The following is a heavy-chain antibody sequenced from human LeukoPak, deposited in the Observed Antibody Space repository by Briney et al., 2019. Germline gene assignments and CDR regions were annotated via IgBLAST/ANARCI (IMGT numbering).Heavy chain of an antibody. V-gene: IGHV4-39*07. CDR2: IHYSGHS. CDR3: ARDLSSGSGWAEAFDV. Sequence: PSETLSLTCTVSGDSISSSTYYWGWIRQPPGKGLEWIGYIHYSGHSYFNPSLKSRVTMSVDTSKNHFSLNLNSVTAADTAVYYCARDLSSGSGWAEAFDVWGQGTLVTVSS. J-gene: IGHJ3*01. D-gene: IGHD3-16*02. CDR1: GDSISSSTYY.